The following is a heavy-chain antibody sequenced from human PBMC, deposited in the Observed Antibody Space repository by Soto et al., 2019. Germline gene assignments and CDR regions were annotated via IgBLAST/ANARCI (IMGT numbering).Heavy chain of an antibody. CDR1: GVTFSSYT. J-gene: IGHJ4*02. Sequence: QVQLVQSGAEVKKPGSSVKVSCKDSGVTFSSYTISWLRQAPGQGLEWMGRIIPILGVATYAQKFQGRVTNTADKSTSTAYMELTSLTAEDTAVYYCARQRSTRGFFDSWGQGTLVTVSS. CDR2: IIPILGVA. D-gene: IGHD3-10*01. V-gene: IGHV1-69*02. CDR3: ARQRSTRGFFDS.